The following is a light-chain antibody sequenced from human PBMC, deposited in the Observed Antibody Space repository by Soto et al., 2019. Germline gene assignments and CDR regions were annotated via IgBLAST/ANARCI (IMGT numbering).Light chain of an antibody. CDR3: QQYGNSPWT. J-gene: IGKJ1*01. CDR2: GAS. CDR1: QSVSSSY. V-gene: IGKV3-20*01. Sequence: EVVLTQSPGTLALSRGERATLSCRASQSVSSSYLAWYQHRPGQAPRLLIFGASSRATGIPDRFSGTGSETDFTLTISRLEPEDFAVYYCQQYGNSPWTFGQGTKVDIK.